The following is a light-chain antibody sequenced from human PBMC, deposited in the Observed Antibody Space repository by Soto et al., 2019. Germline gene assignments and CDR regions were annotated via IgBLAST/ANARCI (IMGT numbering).Light chain of an antibody. CDR2: GAS. V-gene: IGKV3-20*01. J-gene: IGKJ1*01. CDR1: QSVSNNY. CDR3: HQRQSWPRT. Sequence: EIVLTQSPGTLSLSPGERATLSCRASQSVSNNYLAWYQQKPGQAPRLLIYGASNRATGIPDRFSGSGSETDFTLTISDVEPEDFAVYYCHQRQSWPRTFGQGTKVDIK.